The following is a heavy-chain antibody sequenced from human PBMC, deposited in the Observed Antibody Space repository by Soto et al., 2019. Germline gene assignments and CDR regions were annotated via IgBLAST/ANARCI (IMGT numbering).Heavy chain of an antibody. V-gene: IGHV4-59*11. D-gene: IGHD6-13*01. CDR3: ARERPITAAGFRRYGMDV. Sequence: SLTCTVAGGSISSHYWGWIRQPPGKGLEWIGYIYYSGTINYNPSLESRVTISVDTSKSQLSLKLNSVTAADTAVYYCARERPITAAGFRRYGMDVWGQGTTVTVSS. J-gene: IGHJ6*02. CDR2: IYYSGTI. CDR1: GGSISSHY.